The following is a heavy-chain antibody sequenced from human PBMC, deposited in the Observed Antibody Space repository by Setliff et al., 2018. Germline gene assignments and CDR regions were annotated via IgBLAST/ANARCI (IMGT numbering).Heavy chain of an antibody. V-gene: IGHV1-8*01. D-gene: IGHD3-22*01. CDR1: GYTFTSYD. Sequence: ASVKVSCKASGYTFTSYDINWVRQATGQGLEWMGWMNPNSGNTGYAQKFQGRVTITTDESTSTAYMELSSLRSEDTAVYYCARDPRGNYYDSSGYSPWGQGTMVTV. J-gene: IGHJ3*01. CDR2: MNPNSGNT. CDR3: ARDPRGNYYDSSGYSP.